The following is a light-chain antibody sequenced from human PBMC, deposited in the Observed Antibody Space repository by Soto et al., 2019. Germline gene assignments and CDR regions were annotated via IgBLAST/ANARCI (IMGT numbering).Light chain of an antibody. J-gene: IGKJ1*01. CDR3: QQYNSYSLT. CDR1: QSISSW. V-gene: IGKV1-5*03. CDR2: KAS. Sequence: DIQMTQSPSTLSASVGDRVTITCRASQSISSWLAWYQQKPGKAPKLLIYKASSLESGVPSRFSGSGSGTEITLTSSRLQPDDFASYYCQQYNSYSLTFGQGTKVEIK.